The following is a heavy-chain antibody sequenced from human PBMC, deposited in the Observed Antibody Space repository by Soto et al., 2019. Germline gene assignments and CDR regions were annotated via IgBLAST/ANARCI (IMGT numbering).Heavy chain of an antibody. J-gene: IGHJ2*01. CDR3: ARLEGPPYWYFDL. CDR2: IYYSGSTRST. CDR1: GGSISLYY. V-gene: IGHV4-59*01. Sequence: QVQLQESGPGLVKPSETLSLTCTVSGGSISLYYWSWIRQPPGKGLEWIGYIYYSGSTRSTNYNPSLKSRVTISVDTSETQFSLKLSSVTAADTAVYYCARLEGPPYWYFDLWGRGTLVTVSS.